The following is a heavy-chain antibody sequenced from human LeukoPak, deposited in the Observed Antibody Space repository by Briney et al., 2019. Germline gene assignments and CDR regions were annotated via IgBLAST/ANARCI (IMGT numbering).Heavy chain of an antibody. Sequence: PGGSLRLSCAASGFTFSSYWMSWVRQAPGKGLEWVSYISSSSSTIYYADSVKGRFTISRDNAKNSLYLQMNSLRAEDTAVYYCARGYSYGQGDYWGQGTLVTVSS. CDR3: ARGYSYGQGDY. V-gene: IGHV3-48*01. CDR1: GFTFSSYW. J-gene: IGHJ4*02. D-gene: IGHD5-18*01. CDR2: ISSSSSTI.